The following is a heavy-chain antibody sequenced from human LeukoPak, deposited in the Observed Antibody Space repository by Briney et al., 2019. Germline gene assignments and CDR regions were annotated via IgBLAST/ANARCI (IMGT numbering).Heavy chain of an antibody. CDR1: GFTFTNFA. CDR3: AKDLSVLRSGERHPDNWFDS. CDR2: IWSDGSRK. D-gene: IGHD1-1*01. Sequence: GRSLRLSCAASGFTFTNFAMHWVRQAPGKGLVRVAVIWSDGSRKEYIDSVKDRFTVSRDNSKNTLYLQMNSLRAEDTALYFSAKDLSVLRSGERHPDNWFDSWGHGTLVTVSS. V-gene: IGHV3-33*06. J-gene: IGHJ5*01.